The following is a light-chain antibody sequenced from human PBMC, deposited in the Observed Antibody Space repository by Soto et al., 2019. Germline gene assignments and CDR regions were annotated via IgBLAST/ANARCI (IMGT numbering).Light chain of an antibody. Sequence: DIQMTQSPSSLSASVGDRVTITCRPSQGIGNALAWYQQKPGTVPKLLIHSASTLQSGVPSRFSGSGSGTDFTLTISSLQPEDFATYYCQQSYSTTWTFGQGTKVDIK. V-gene: IGKV1-27*01. CDR1: QGIGNA. J-gene: IGKJ1*01. CDR3: QQSYSTTWT. CDR2: SAS.